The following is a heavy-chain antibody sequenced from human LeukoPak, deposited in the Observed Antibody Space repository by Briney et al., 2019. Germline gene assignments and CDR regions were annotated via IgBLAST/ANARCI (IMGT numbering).Heavy chain of an antibody. D-gene: IGHD6-19*01. CDR1: GYTFTGYY. Sequence: ASVKVSCKASGYTFTGYYMHWVRQAPGQGLEWMGWINPNSGGTNYAQKFQGRVTMTRDTSISTAYMELSRLRSDDTAVYYCARSVSGWYPARYYFDYWGQGTLVTVSS. CDR3: ARSVSGWYPARYYFDY. J-gene: IGHJ4*02. V-gene: IGHV1-2*02. CDR2: INPNSGGT.